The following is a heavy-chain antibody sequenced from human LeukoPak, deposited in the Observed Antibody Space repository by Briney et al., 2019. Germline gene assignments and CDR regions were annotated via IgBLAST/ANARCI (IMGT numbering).Heavy chain of an antibody. CDR3: ARDGYYGSGSYLN. D-gene: IGHD3-10*01. J-gene: IGHJ4*02. Sequence: SETLSLTCTVSGGSISSYYWSWTRQPPGRGLEWIGYIYYSGSTNYNPSLKSRVTISVDTSKNQFSLKLSSVTAADTAVYYCARDGYYGSGSYLNWGQGTLVTVSS. CDR1: GGSISSYY. CDR2: IYYSGST. V-gene: IGHV4-59*01.